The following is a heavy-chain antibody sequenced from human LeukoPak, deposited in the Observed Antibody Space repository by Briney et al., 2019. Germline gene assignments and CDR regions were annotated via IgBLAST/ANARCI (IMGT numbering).Heavy chain of an antibody. CDR1: GFTFSSYS. Sequence: GGSLRLSCAASGFTFSSYSMNRVRQAPGEGLEWVSSISSSSSYIYYADSVKGRFTISRDNAKNSLYLQMNSLRAEDTAVYYCARAQWSAYYDSSGPSDYWGQGTLVTVSS. CDR2: ISSSSSYI. V-gene: IGHV3-21*01. J-gene: IGHJ4*02. D-gene: IGHD3-22*01. CDR3: ARAQWSAYYDSSGPSDY.